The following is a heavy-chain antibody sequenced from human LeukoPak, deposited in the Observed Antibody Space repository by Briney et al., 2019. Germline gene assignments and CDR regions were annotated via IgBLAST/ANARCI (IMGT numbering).Heavy chain of an antibody. V-gene: IGHV4-4*07. J-gene: IGHJ4*02. CDR1: GGSIISFY. Sequence: PSDTLPLTCTVSGGSIISFYWIWIRQPAGKGLEWIGRISTSGSTTYNPSLKSRLTMSVDTSKNQFSLKLTSVTAADTAVYYCGRRYTGCFSYFDYWGEGSLVTVSS. CDR2: ISTSGST. CDR3: GRRYTGCFSYFDY. D-gene: IGHD5-12*01.